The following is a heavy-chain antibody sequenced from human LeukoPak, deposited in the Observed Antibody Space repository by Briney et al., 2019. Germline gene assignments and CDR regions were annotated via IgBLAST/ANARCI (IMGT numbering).Heavy chain of an antibody. D-gene: IGHD2-2*01. CDR3: ARQRGYALDP. V-gene: IGHV4-59*08. CDR2: IYYSGST. CDR1: GVSVTSYY. Sequence: SETLSLTCTVSGVSVTSYYWSWIRQPPGKGLEWIGYIYYSGSTNYNPSLKSRVTISVDTSKNQFSLKLSSVTAADTAVYYCARQRGYALDPWGQGTLVTVSS. J-gene: IGHJ5*02.